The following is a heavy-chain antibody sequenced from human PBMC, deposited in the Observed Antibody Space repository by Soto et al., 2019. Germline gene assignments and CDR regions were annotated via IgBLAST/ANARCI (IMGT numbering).Heavy chain of an antibody. CDR3: AREFFYDY. J-gene: IGHJ4*02. D-gene: IGHD3-3*01. V-gene: IGHV3-48*02. CDR1: GFTFSNYN. CDR2: ISSSSTI. Sequence: EVQLVESGGGLVQPGGSLRLSCAASGFTFSNYNMNWVRQAPGKGLEWVSYISSSSTIYYADSVKGRFTISRDNAKNSLYLQMNSLRDEDTAVYDCAREFFYDYWGQGTLVTVSS.